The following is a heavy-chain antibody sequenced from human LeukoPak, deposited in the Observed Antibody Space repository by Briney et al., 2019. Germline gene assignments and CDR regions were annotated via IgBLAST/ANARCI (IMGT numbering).Heavy chain of an antibody. V-gene: IGHV1-18*01. J-gene: IGHJ6*02. D-gene: IGHD3-22*01. CDR1: GYTFTSYG. CDR3: AREEITMIVVDWGYYYYGMDV. Sequence: GASVKVSCKASGYTFTSYGISWVRQAPGQGLEWMGWISAYNGNTNYAQKLQGRVTMTTDTSTSTAYMELRSLRSDDTAVYYCAREEITMIVVDWGYYYYGMDVWGQGTTVTVSS. CDR2: ISAYNGNT.